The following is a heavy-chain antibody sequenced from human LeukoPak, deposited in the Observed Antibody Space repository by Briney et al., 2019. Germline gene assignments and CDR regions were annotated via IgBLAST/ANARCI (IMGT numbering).Heavy chain of an antibody. CDR3: ATKPADYGDYAYFDL. CDR1: GGSISSSSYY. Sequence: PSETLSLTCTVSGGSISSSSYYWGWIRQPPGKGLEWIGEIYHSGSTNYNPSLKSRVTISVDKSKNQFSLKLSSVTAADTAVYYCATKPADYGDYAYFDLWGRGTLVTVSS. D-gene: IGHD4-17*01. V-gene: IGHV4-39*07. CDR2: IYHSGST. J-gene: IGHJ2*01.